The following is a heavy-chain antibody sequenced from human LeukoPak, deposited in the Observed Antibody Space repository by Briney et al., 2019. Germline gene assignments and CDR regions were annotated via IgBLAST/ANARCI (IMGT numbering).Heavy chain of an antibody. CDR1: GFTVSSYS. CDR2: ISSSSSTI. D-gene: IGHD4-17*01. V-gene: IGHV3-48*01. CDR3: PRDTPLYGDYVDY. Sequence: PGGSLRLSCAASGFTVSSYSMNWVRQAPGKGLEWVSYISSSSSTIYYADSVKGRFTISRDNAKNSLYLQMNSLRAEDTAVYYCPRDTPLYGDYVDYWGQGTLVTVSS. J-gene: IGHJ4*02.